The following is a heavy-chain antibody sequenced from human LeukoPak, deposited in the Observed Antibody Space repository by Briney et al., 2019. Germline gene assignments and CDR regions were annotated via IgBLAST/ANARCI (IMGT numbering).Heavy chain of an antibody. CDR3: ARVMVVPAVMLFDY. J-gene: IGHJ4*02. D-gene: IGHD2-2*01. CDR1: GGSISSYY. CDR2: IYYSGST. V-gene: IGHV4-59*01. Sequence: SETLSLTCTVSGGSISSYYWSWIRQPPGKGLEWIGYIYYSGSTNYNPSLKSRVTISVDTSKNQFSPKLSSVTAADTAVYYCARVMVVPAVMLFDYWGQGTLVTVSS.